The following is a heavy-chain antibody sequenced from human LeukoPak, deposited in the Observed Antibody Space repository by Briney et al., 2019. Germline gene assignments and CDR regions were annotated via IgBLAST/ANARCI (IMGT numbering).Heavy chain of an antibody. J-gene: IGHJ4*02. CDR3: ARGSSSWYGWDY. CDR1: GFTFSDYG. CDR2: ISSNGGST. D-gene: IGHD6-13*01. Sequence: GGSLRLSCAASGFTFSDYGIHWIRQAPGKGLEYVSAISSNGGSTYYANSVKGRFTISRDNSKNTLYLQMGSLRAEDMAVYYCARGSSSWYGWDYWGQGTLVTVSS. V-gene: IGHV3-64*01.